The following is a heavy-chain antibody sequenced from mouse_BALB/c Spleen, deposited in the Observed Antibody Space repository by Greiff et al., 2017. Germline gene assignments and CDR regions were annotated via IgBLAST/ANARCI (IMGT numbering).Heavy chain of an antibody. D-gene: IGHD1-1*01. Sequence: EVKLQESGAELVRPGALVKLSCKASGFNIKDYYMHWVKQRPEQGLEWIGWIDPENGNTIYDPKFQGKASITADTSSNTAYLQLSSLTSEDTAVYYSAVLYYGSSDGAYRGQGSLVTVSA. V-gene: IGHV14-1*02. CDR2: IDPENGNT. CDR1: GFNIKDYY. J-gene: IGHJ3*01. CDR3: AVLYYGSSDGAY.